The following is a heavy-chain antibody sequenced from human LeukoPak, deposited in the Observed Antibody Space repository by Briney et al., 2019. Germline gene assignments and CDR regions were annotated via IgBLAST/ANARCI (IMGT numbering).Heavy chain of an antibody. V-gene: IGHV3-66*01. J-gene: IGHJ5*02. D-gene: IGHD3-22*01. Sequence: GGSLRLSCAASGFTVSSNYMSWVRQAPGKGLEWVSIIYSGGSTYYADSVKGRFTISRDNSKNTLYLQMNSLRAEDTAVYYCARETRRAYDSSGYYPNWFDPWGQGTLVTVSS. CDR2: IYSGGST. CDR1: GFTVSSNY. CDR3: ARETRRAYDSSGYYPNWFDP.